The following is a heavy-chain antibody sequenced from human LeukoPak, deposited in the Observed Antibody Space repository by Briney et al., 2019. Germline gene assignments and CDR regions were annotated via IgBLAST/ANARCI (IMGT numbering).Heavy chain of an antibody. J-gene: IGHJ4*02. V-gene: IGHV3-48*04. CDR1: GFTFSNYP. CDR2: IGSGGSPI. D-gene: IGHD3-9*01. Sequence: GGSLRLSCAASGFTFSNYPMNWVRQAPGKGLEWVSYIGSGGSPIYYADSERGRFSISRDNTKNSLYLQMNSLRAEDTAVYYCARVFSYYDILTGYYQTAHFDYWGQGTLVTVSS. CDR3: ARVFSYYDILTGYYQTAHFDY.